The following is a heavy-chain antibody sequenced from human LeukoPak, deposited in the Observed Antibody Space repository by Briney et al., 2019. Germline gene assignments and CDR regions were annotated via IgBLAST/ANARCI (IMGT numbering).Heavy chain of an antibody. V-gene: IGHV3-64*01. CDR3: ASNQSMTTVTTCDY. D-gene: IGHD4-17*01. J-gene: IGHJ4*02. CDR2: ISSSGAST. Sequence: GGSLRLSCAASGFSFSTYAMHWVRQAPGKGLEYLSSISSSGASTYYANSVKGRFTISRDNSKNTLYLQMGSLRAEDMAVNYCASNQSMTTVTTCDYWGQGTLVTVSS. CDR1: GFSFSTYA.